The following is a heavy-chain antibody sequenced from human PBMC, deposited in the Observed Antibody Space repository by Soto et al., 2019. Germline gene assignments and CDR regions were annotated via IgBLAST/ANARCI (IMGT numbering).Heavy chain of an antibody. Sequence: QVQIQESGPGLVTPSDTLSLTCTVSDASITNFFWNWVRQPAGRPLEWIGRLYLGGAPTYNPSLRSRLFISADTSKNQVSLKLTSVTAADTAVYYFAADSGRGGRAFDHWGHGALATVSS. CDR2: LYLGGAP. V-gene: IGHV4-4*07. CDR3: AADSGRGGRAFDH. D-gene: IGHD3-10*01. J-gene: IGHJ4*01. CDR1: DASITNFF.